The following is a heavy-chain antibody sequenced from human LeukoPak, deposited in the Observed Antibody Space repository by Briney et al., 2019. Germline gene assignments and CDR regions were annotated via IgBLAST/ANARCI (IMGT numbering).Heavy chain of an antibody. V-gene: IGHV3-7*01. CDR3: ARDIWEAIFLPPIWFDP. J-gene: IGHJ5*02. CDR1: GFTFSSYS. D-gene: IGHD3-9*01. CDR2: IKQDGSEK. Sequence: GGSLRLSCATSGFTFSSYSMNWVRQAPGKGLEWVANIKQDGSEKYYVDSVKGRFTISRDNAKNSLYLQMNSLRAEDTAVYYCARDIWEAIFLPPIWFDPWGQGTLVTVSS.